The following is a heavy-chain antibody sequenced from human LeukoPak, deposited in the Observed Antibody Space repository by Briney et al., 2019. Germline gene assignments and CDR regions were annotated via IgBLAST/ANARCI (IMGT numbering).Heavy chain of an antibody. CDR2: VNQDGREK. Sequence: GGSLRLSCSASGFIFSNYWMSWVRQAPGKGLEWVANVNQDGREKYYVDSVKGRFTISRDNAKNSLSLQMNSLRAEDTALYYCARDKSYGDSEDYWGQGTLVTVSS. J-gene: IGHJ4*02. CDR1: GFIFSNYW. D-gene: IGHD4-17*01. V-gene: IGHV3-7*05. CDR3: ARDKSYGDSEDY.